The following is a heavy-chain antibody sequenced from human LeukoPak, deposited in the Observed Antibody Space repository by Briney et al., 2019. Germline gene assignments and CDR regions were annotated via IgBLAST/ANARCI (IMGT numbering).Heavy chain of an antibody. Sequence: PSETLSLTCTVSGGSISSHYWSWIRQPPGKGLEWIGYIYYSGCTNYNPSLKSRVTISVDTSKNQFSLKLSSVTAADTAVYYCARVSDYVWDYYFDYWGQGTLVTVSS. CDR1: GGSISSHY. D-gene: IGHD3-16*01. CDR2: IYYSGCT. V-gene: IGHV4-59*11. J-gene: IGHJ4*02. CDR3: ARVSDYVWDYYFDY.